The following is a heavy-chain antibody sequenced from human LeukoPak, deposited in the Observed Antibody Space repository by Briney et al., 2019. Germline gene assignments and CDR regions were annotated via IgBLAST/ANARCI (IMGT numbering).Heavy chain of an antibody. J-gene: IGHJ3*02. CDR3: ARDGRYCSSTSCADAFDI. D-gene: IGHD2-2*01. CDR1: GGTCSSYA. V-gene: IGHV1-69*05. Sequence: ASVKVSCKASGGTCSSYAISWVRQAPGQGLEWMGGIIPIFGTANYAQKFQGRVTITTDESTSTAYMELSSLRSEDTAVYYCARDGRYCSSTSCADAFDIWGQGTMVTVSS. CDR2: IIPIFGTA.